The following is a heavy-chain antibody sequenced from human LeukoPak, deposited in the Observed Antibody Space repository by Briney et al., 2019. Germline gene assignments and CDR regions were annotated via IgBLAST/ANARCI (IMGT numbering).Heavy chain of an antibody. CDR3: ARAWRSVYYYYMDV. CDR2: IIPIFGTA. V-gene: IGHV1-69*06. CDR1: GGTFSSYA. D-gene: IGHD3-3*01. J-gene: IGHJ6*03. Sequence: SVKVSCKASGGTFSSYAISWVRQAPGQGLEWMGGIIPIFGTANYAQKFQGRVTITADKSTSTAYMELSSLRSEGTAVYYCARAWRSVYYYYMDVWGKGTTVTISS.